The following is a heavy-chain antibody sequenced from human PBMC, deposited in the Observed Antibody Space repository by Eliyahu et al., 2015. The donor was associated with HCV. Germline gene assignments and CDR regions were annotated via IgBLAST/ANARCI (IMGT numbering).Heavy chain of an antibody. J-gene: IGHJ4*02. Sequence: QVQLVESGGGVVQPGGSLRXSCAXXGIAFXSYGMHWXRQAPGKGLXWVAFIRYDGTNKYYADSVKGRFTISRDNSKNTLYLQMNSLRPEDTAVYYCAKDRTLDCSSTTCLHDYWGQGTLVTVSS. D-gene: IGHD2-2*01. CDR1: GIAFXSYG. V-gene: IGHV3-30*02. CDR2: IRYDGTNK. CDR3: AKDRTLDCSSTTCLHDY.